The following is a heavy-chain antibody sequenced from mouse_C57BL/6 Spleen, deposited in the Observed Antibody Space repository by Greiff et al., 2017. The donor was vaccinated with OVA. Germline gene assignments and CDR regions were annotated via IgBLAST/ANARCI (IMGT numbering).Heavy chain of an antibody. CDR2: IYPGDGDT. D-gene: IGHD3-1*01. CDR3: AREGYTPYFDY. V-gene: IGHV1-82*01. CDR1: GYAFSSSW. Sequence: QVQLQQSGPELVKPGASVKISCKASGYAFSSSWMNWVKQRPGKGLEWIGRIYPGDGDTNYNGKFKGKATLTADKSSSTAYMQLSSLTSEDSAVYFCAREGYTPYFDYRGQGTTLTVSS. J-gene: IGHJ2*01.